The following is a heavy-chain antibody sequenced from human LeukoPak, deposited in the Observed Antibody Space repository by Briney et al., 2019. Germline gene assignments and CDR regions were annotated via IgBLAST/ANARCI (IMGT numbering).Heavy chain of an antibody. CDR2: IKQDGSKK. V-gene: IGHV3-7*04. CDR1: GFTFSSYV. Sequence: GSLRLSCAASGFTFSSYVMSWVRQAPGKGLEWVANIKQDGSKKSYVDSVKGRFTISRDNAKNSLYLQMNSLRAEDTAIYYCTRVGYIDEGIDYWGQGTLVTVSS. J-gene: IGHJ4*02. CDR3: TRVGYIDEGIDY. D-gene: IGHD5-24*01.